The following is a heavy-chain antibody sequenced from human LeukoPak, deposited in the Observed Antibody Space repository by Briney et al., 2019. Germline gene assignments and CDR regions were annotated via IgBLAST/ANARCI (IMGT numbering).Heavy chain of an antibody. D-gene: IGHD2-15*01. CDR2: INAGNGNT. CDR1: GYTFTSYA. V-gene: IGHV1-3*01. CDR3: ARDRKRVAATPGDWFDP. J-gene: IGHJ5*02. Sequence: ASVKVSCKASGYTFTSYAMHWVRQAPGQRLEWMGWINAGNGNTKYSQKFQGRVTITRDTSASTAYMELSSLRSEDTAVYYCARDRKRVAATPGDWFDPWGQGTLVTVSS.